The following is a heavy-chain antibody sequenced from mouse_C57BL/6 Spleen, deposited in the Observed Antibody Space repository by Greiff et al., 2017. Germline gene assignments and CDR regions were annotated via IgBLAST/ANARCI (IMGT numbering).Heavy chain of an antibody. J-gene: IGHJ3*01. Sequence: ESGPGMVKPSQSLSLTCTVTGYSITSGYDWHWIRHFPGNKLEWMGYISYSGSTNYNPSLKSRISITHDTSKNHFFLKLNSVTTEDTATYYCARGYYAGFAYWGQGTLVTVSA. D-gene: IGHD1-1*01. V-gene: IGHV3-1*01. CDR2: ISYSGST. CDR1: GYSITSGYD. CDR3: ARGYYAGFAY.